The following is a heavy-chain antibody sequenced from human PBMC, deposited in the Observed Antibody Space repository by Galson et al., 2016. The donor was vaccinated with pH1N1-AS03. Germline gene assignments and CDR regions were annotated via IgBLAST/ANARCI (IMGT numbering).Heavy chain of an antibody. J-gene: IGHJ6*02. CDR3: AREATIFGVAGLHMDV. D-gene: IGHD3-3*01. CDR1: GGSFSTYA. V-gene: IGHV1-69*01. CDR2: IIPVFDTP. Sequence: VKVSCKASGGSFSTYAITWVRQAPGQGLEWMGGIIPVFDTPNYAQKFQGRVTITADESRNIAYMELSSLRSADTAVYYCAREATIFGVAGLHMDVWGQGTTVTVSS.